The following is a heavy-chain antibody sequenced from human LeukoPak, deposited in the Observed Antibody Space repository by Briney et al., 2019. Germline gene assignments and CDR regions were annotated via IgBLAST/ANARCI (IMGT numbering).Heavy chain of an antibody. CDR1: GFTFSSYS. D-gene: IGHD1-1*01. J-gene: IGHJ4*02. Sequence: GGSLRLSCAASGFTFSSYSMNWVRQAPGKGLEWVSSISSSSYIYYAGSVKGRFTISRDNAKNSLYMQMNSLRAEDTAVYYCARRLRGLTTIDYWGQGTLVTVSS. V-gene: IGHV3-21*01. CDR2: ISSSSYI. CDR3: ARRLRGLTTIDY.